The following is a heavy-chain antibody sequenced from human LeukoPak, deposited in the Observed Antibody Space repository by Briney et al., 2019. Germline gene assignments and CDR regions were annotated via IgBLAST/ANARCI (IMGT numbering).Heavy chain of an antibody. CDR2: ISTRSSTI. J-gene: IGHJ3*02. Sequence: HPGGSLRLSCAASGFTFSSYSMAWVRQAPGKGLEWVSYISTRSSTIYYADSVKGRFTISRDNAKNSLYVQMNSLRAEDTAVYYCARKRDGYTHDAFDIWGQGTMVTVSS. CDR3: ARKRDGYTHDAFDI. CDR1: GFTFSSYS. D-gene: IGHD5-24*01. V-gene: IGHV3-48*01.